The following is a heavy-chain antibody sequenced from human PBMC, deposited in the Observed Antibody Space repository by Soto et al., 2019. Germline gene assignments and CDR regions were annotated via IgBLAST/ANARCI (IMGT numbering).Heavy chain of an antibody. D-gene: IGHD4-4*01. CDR1: GGSISRGDYY. CDR2: IYHSGST. V-gene: IGHV4-30-4*01. J-gene: IGHJ6*02. Sequence: QVQLQESGPGLVKPSQTLSLTCTVSGGSISRGDYYWNWIRQPPGKGLEWIGYIYHSGSTSYNPSLKSRVTISVDTSKNQFSLKLSSVTAADTAVYYCAREYTVTTPNRYYYYGMDVWGQGTTVTVSS. CDR3: AREYTVTTPNRYYYYGMDV.